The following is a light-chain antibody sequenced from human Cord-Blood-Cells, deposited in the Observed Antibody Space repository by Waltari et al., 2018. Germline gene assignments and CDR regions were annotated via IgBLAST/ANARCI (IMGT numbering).Light chain of an antibody. CDR2: RNN. CDR1: SSNIGSNY. Sequence: QSVLTQPPSASGTPGQTVTLSCSGSSSNIGSNYVYWYQQLPGTAPKLLIYRNNQRPSGVPDRFSGSKSGTSASLAISGLRSEDEADYYCAAWDDSLSGPVFGGGTKLTVL. J-gene: IGLJ3*02. CDR3: AAWDDSLSGPV. V-gene: IGLV1-47*01.